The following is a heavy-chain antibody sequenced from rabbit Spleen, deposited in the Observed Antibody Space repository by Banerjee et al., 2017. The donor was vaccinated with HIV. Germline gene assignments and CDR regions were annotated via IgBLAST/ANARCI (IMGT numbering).Heavy chain of an antibody. CDR1: GFDFSSYY. D-gene: IGHD8-1*01. CDR2: IDPVFGSA. V-gene: IGHV1S7*01. Sequence: QLKESGGGLVQPGGSLKLSCKGSGFDFSSYYMSWVRQAPGKGLEWIGYIDPVFGSAYYASWVNGRFSISRENTQNTVSLQLNSLTAADTATYFCARDTGSTYYTGEYYFDLWGQGTLVTVS. J-gene: IGHJ4*01. CDR3: ARDTGSTYYTGEYYFDL.